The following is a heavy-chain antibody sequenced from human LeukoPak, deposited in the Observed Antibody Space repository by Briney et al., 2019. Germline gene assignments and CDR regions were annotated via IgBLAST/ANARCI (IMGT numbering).Heavy chain of an antibody. J-gene: IGHJ4*02. D-gene: IGHD5-18*01. CDR2: ISGGGGST. Sequence: PGGSLRLSCSASGFTFSAYAMYWVRQAPGKGLEWVSAISGGGGSTYYSDSVKGRFTISRDNSKNTLYLQMNSLRAEDTAVYFCAKDETRFVDTAMVPYFDYWGQGTLVTVST. CDR1: GFTFSAYA. CDR3: AKDETRFVDTAMVPYFDY. V-gene: IGHV3-23*01.